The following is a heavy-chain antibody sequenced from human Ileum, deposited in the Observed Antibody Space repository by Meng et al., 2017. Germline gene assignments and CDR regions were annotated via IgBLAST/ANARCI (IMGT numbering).Heavy chain of an antibody. J-gene: IGHJ3*02. V-gene: IGHV3-30*01. Sequence: GESLKISCAASGFTFSSYAMHWVRQAPGKGLEWVAVISYDGSNKYYADSVKGRFTISRDNSKNTLYLQMNSLRAGDTAVYYCARDPEYYYDSSGRFGAFDIWGQGTMVTVSS. D-gene: IGHD3-22*01. CDR1: GFTFSSYA. CDR2: ISYDGSNK. CDR3: ARDPEYYYDSSGRFGAFDI.